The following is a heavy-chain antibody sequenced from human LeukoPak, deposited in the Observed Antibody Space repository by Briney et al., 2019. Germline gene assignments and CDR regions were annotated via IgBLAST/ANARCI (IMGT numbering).Heavy chain of an antibody. J-gene: IGHJ5*02. D-gene: IGHD4-11*01. CDR1: GGSISSSSYY. V-gene: IGHV4-39*01. CDR2: IYYSGST. CDR3: ARQGLSKMTPYWFDP. Sequence: PSETLSLTCTVSGGSISSSSYYWGWIRQPPGKGLEWIGSIYYSGSTYYNPSLKSRVTISVDTSTNPFSLRLTSVTAADTAVYYCARQGLSKMTPYWFDPWGQGTLVSVSS.